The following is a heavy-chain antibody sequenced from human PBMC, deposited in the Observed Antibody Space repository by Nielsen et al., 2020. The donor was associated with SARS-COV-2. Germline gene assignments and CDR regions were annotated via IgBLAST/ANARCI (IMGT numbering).Heavy chain of an antibody. D-gene: IGHD4-17*01. J-gene: IGHJ4*02. CDR1: GGSISSGGYY. CDR3: ARHVGTWDLTHDYADYDPPFYFDY. CDR2: IYYSGST. Sequence: LRLSCTVSGGSISSGGYYWSWIRQHPGKGLEWIGYIYYSGSTYYNPSLKSRVTISVDTSKNQFSLKLSSVTAADTAVYYCARHVGTWDLTHDYADYDPPFYFDYWGQGTLVTVSS. V-gene: IGHV4-31*03.